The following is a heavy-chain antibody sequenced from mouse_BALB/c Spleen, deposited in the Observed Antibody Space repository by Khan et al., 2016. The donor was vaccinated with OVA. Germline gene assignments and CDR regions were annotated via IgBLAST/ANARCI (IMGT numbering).Heavy chain of an antibody. D-gene: IGHD1-1*01. V-gene: IGHV3-2*02. Sequence: EVQLQESGPGLVKPSQSLSLTCTVTGYSITSNYAWNWIRQFPGNKLEWMGYISYSGRTSYIPSLKRRISITRDTSKNQFFLQLNSVTTEDTATYCCARGNYYGYAMDYWGQGTSVTVSS. J-gene: IGHJ4*01. CDR2: ISYSGRT. CDR1: GYSITSNYA. CDR3: ARGNYYGYAMDY.